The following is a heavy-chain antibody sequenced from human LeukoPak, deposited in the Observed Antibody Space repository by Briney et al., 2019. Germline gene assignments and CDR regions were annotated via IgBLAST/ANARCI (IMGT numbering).Heavy chain of an antibody. CDR2: IYPPGKT. Sequence: SETLSLTCAVSGYSINGGYYWGWIRQTPEKGLEWIASIYPPGKTYYNPSLKRRVTISTYTSKNQFSLKLSSVTAADTAVYYCAGKYYYDSSGYFYVDYWGQGTLVTVSS. CDR1: GYSINGGYY. D-gene: IGHD3-22*01. CDR3: AGKYYYDSSGYFYVDY. J-gene: IGHJ4*02. V-gene: IGHV4-38-2*01.